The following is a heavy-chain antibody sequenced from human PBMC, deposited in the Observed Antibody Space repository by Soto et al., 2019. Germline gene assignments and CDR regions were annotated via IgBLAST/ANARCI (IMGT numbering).Heavy chain of an antibody. V-gene: IGHV3-30*02. Sequence: PGGSLRLSCAASGFTFISYGMHWVRQAPGKGLQWVAFISYDGSDRYYEDSVKGRFTISRDNSKNTLYLQMNSLRAEDTAVYYCAKDQDIVVVPAAIDLDYWGQGTLVTVSS. CDR2: ISYDGSDR. D-gene: IGHD2-2*01. CDR1: GFTFISYG. CDR3: AKDQDIVVVPAAIDLDY. J-gene: IGHJ4*02.